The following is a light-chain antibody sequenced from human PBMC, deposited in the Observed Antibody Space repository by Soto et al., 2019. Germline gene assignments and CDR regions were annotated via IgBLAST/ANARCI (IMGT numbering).Light chain of an antibody. V-gene: IGKV3-20*01. Sequence: EIVLTQSPGTLSLSPGERATLSCRARQSVSGSYLAWYQQKPGQSPRLLIYDASSMATGIPDRFSGSGSGTDFTLTISRLEPEAFAVYYCQQYATRPWTFGQGTKVESK. CDR2: DAS. CDR3: QQYATRPWT. CDR1: QSVSGSY. J-gene: IGKJ1*01.